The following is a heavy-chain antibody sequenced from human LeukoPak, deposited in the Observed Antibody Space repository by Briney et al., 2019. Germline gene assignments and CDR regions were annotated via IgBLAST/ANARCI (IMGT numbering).Heavy chain of an antibody. J-gene: IGHJ6*02. D-gene: IGHD5-18*01. CDR3: ARKDPAMVSYYYGMDV. CDR1: GGSISSGGYY. Sequence: SQTLSLTCTVSGGSISSGGYYWSWIRQHPGKGLEWIGYIYYSGSTYYNPSLKSRVTISVDTSKNQFSLELSSVTAADTAVYYCARKDPAMVSYYYGMDVWGQGTTVTVSS. V-gene: IGHV4-31*03. CDR2: IYYSGST.